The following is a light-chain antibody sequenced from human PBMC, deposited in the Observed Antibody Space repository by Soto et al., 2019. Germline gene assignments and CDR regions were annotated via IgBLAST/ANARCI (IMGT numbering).Light chain of an antibody. CDR2: KAS. Sequence: DIQMTQSPSALSASVGDRVTITCRASQTIDSWLAWYQQRPGKPPNLLIYKASTLASGVPSRFSGSGSGTEFTLTINSLQPDDFATYYCQHYNSYSEAFGQGTKVDIK. J-gene: IGKJ1*01. V-gene: IGKV1-5*03. CDR3: QHYNSYSEA. CDR1: QTIDSW.